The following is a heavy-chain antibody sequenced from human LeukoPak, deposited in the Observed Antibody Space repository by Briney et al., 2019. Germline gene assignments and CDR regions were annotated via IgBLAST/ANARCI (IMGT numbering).Heavy chain of an antibody. D-gene: IGHD4-23*01. CDR2: INSDGSST. V-gene: IGHV3-74*01. Sequence: GGSLRLSCAASGFTFRSYWMHWVREAPGKGRVWVSRINSDGSSTSYADSVKGRFTISRDNAKNTLYLQMNSLRAEDTAVYYCARDRSHGGNSGMDYWGQGTLVTVSS. CDR3: ARDRSHGGNSGMDY. CDR1: GFTFRSYW. J-gene: IGHJ4*02.